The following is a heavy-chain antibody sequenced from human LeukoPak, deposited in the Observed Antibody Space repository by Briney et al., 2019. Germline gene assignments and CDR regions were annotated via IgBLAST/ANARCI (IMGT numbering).Heavy chain of an antibody. J-gene: IGHJ4*02. CDR3: ARGVGYCSSTSCFQPYLFDY. CDR1: GGTFSSYA. V-gene: IGHV1-69*13. Sequence: SVKVSCKASGGTFSSYAISWVRQAPGQGLEWMGGIIPIFGTANYAQKFQGRVTITADESTSTAYMELSSLRSEDTAVYYCARGVGYCSSTSCFQPYLFDYWGQGTLVTVSS. CDR2: IIPIFGTA. D-gene: IGHD2-2*01.